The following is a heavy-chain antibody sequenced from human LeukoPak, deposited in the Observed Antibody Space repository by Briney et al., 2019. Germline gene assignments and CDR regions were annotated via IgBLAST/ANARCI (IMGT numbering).Heavy chain of an antibody. D-gene: IGHD6-13*01. Sequence: LVKVSCKASGGTFSSYAISWVRQAPGQGLEWMGRIIPIFGTANYAQKFQGRVTITTDESTNTAYMELSSLRSEDTAVYYCARGDSSSWYGGHWFDPWGQGTLVTVSS. J-gene: IGHJ5*02. V-gene: IGHV1-69*05. CDR1: GGTFSSYA. CDR2: IIPIFGTA. CDR3: ARGDSSSWYGGHWFDP.